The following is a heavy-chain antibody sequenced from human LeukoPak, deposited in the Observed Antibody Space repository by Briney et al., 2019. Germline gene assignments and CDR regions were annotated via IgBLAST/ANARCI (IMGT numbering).Heavy chain of an antibody. CDR1: GGSITSYF. V-gene: IGHV4-59*01. CDR3: ARDPGNSGWPRSWFDP. CDR2: IYYSGSS. D-gene: IGHD6-19*01. Sequence: SETLSLTCTVSGGSITSYFWSWIRQPPGKGLEWIGYIYYSGSSNYNPSLKSRVTISVDTSKNQFSLKLSSVTAADTAVYYCARDPGNSGWPRSWFDPWGQGTLVTVSS. J-gene: IGHJ5*02.